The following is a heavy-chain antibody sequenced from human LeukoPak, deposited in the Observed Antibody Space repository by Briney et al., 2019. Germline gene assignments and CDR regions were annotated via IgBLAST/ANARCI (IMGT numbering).Heavy chain of an antibody. CDR1: GYTFTSYD. V-gene: IGHV1-8*03. Sequence: ASVKVSCKASGYTFTSYDINWVRQATGQGLEWMGWMNPNSGNTGYAQKFQGRVTITRNTSISTAYMELSSLRSDDTAMYYCARDHSSSSQLFDYWGQGTLVTVSS. D-gene: IGHD6-13*01. CDR2: MNPNSGNT. CDR3: ARDHSSSSQLFDY. J-gene: IGHJ4*02.